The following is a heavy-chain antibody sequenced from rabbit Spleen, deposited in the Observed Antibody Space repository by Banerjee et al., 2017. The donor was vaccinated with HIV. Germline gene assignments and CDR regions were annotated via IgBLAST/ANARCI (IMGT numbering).Heavy chain of an antibody. CDR2: SYSLSGSA. Sequence: QSLEESGGDLVIPGASLTLTCTAFGFDFSTNYWISWVRQATGKGQEWIGCSYSLSGSAYYASWAKGRFTTSQTSSTTVTLQMTRLTAADTATYFCARDAGTSFSTYGMDLWGQVTLVTVS. J-gene: IGHJ6*01. V-gene: IGHV1S40*01. D-gene: IGHD8-1*01. CDR3: ARDAGTSFSTYGMDL. CDR1: GFDFSTNYW.